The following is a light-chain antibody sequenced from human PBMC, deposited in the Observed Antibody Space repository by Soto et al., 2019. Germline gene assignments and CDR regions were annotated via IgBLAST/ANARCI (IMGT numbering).Light chain of an antibody. CDR1: SSDVGGYDL. V-gene: IGLV2-8*01. Sequence: QSALTQPPSASGSPGQSVTISCTGTSSDVGGYDLVSWYQQHPGKAPKLILYEVATRPSGVPARFSGSKSGNTASLTVSGLQADDESDYYCSSFAGNNNLLGGGTKLTVL. CDR2: EVA. CDR3: SSFAGNNNL. J-gene: IGLJ2*01.